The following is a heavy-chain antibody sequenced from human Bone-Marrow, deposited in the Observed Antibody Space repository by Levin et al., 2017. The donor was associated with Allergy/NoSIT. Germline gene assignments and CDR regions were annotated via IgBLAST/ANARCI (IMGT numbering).Heavy chain of an antibody. CDR2: INTNTGNP. D-gene: IGHD3-22*01. V-gene: IGHV7-4-1*02. CDR1: GYTFTSYA. J-gene: IGHJ1*01. CDR3: ASDSSGYYEEYFQH. Sequence: ASVKVSCKASGYTFTSYAMNWVRQAPGQGLEWMGWINTNTGNPTYAQGFTGRFVFSLDTSVSTAYLQISSLKAEDTAVYYCASDSSGYYEEYFQHWGQGTLVTVSS.